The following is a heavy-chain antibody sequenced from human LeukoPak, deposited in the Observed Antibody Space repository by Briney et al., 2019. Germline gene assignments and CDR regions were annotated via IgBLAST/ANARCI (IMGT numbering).Heavy chain of an antibody. D-gene: IGHD3-3*01. CDR1: GFTFSDYY. J-gene: IGHJ4*02. V-gene: IGHV3-11*04. CDR3: ARAIVYYDFWSGPLNFDY. Sequence: GGSLRLSCAAPGFTFSDYYMSWIRQAPGKGLEWVSYISSSGSTIYYADSVKGRFTISRDNAKNSLYLQMNSLRAEDTAVYYCARAIVYYDFWSGPLNFDYWGQGTLVTVSS. CDR2: ISSSGSTI.